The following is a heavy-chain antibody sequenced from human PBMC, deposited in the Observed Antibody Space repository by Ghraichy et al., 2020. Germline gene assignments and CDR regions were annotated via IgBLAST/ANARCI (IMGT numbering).Heavy chain of an antibody. Sequence: GSLYLTCTVSGGSVSSGSYYWSWIRQPPGKGLEWIGYIYYSGSTNYNPSLKSRVTISVDTSKNQFSLKLSSVTAADTAVYYCARDKGWELLDYWGQGTLVTVSS. CDR2: IYYSGST. CDR3: ARDKGWELLDY. J-gene: IGHJ4*02. CDR1: GGSVSSGSYY. D-gene: IGHD1-26*01. V-gene: IGHV4-61*01.